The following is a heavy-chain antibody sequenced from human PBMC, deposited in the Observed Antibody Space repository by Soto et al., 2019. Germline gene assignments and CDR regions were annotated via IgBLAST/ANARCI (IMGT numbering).Heavy chain of an antibody. J-gene: IGHJ4*02. V-gene: IGHV4-4*02. Sequence: SETLSLTCAVSGGSISSSNWWSWVRQPPGKGLEWIGEIYHSGSTNYNPSLKSRVTISVDKSKNQFSLKLSSVTAADTAVYYCARSGNYYDSSGYYYVCDYWGQGTLVTVSS. D-gene: IGHD3-22*01. CDR1: GGSISSSNW. CDR2: IYHSGST. CDR3: ARSGNYYDSSGYYYVCDY.